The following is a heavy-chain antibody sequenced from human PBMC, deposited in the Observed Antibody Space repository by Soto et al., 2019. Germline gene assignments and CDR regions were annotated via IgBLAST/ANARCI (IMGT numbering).Heavy chain of an antibody. D-gene: IGHD2-21*02. CDR3: ARSWGLLQNAADY. CDR2: IIPILGIA. V-gene: IGHV1-69*02. Sequence: QVQLVHSGAEVKKPGSSVKVSCKASGGTFSSYTISWVRQAPGQGLEWMGRIIPILGIANYAQKFQGRVTITEDKSTSTAYMELSSLRSEDTAVYYCARSWGLLQNAADYWGQGTLVTVSS. J-gene: IGHJ4*02. CDR1: GGTFSSYT.